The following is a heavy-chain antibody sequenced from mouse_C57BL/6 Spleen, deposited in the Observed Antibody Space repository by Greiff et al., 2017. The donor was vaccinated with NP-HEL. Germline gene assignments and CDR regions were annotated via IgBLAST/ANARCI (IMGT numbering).Heavy chain of an antibody. J-gene: IGHJ3*01. CDR1: GYAFSSSW. Sequence: QVQLKESGPELVKPGASVKISCKASGYAFSSSWMNWVKQRPGTGLEWIGRIYPGDGDTNYNGKFKGKATLTADKSSSTAYMQLSSLTSEDSAVYFCARSNYWFAYWGQGTLVTVSA. D-gene: IGHD1-3*01. CDR3: ARSNYWFAY. CDR2: IYPGDGDT. V-gene: IGHV1-82*01.